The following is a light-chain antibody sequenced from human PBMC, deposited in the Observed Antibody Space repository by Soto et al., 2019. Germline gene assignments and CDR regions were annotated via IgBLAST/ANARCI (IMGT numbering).Light chain of an antibody. CDR2: GNS. CDR3: QSYDSNLSGVV. J-gene: IGLJ2*01. V-gene: IGLV1-40*01. CDR1: SSNIGAGYD. Sequence: QSALTQAPSVSGAPGQRVTISCTGSSSNIGAGYDVHWYQQLPGTAPKLLSYGNSNRPSGVPDRFSGSKSGTSASLAITGLQAGDEADYCQSYDSNLSGVVFGGGTQLTV.